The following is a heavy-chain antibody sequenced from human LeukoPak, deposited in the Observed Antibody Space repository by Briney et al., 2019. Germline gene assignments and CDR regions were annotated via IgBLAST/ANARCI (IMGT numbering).Heavy chain of an antibody. CDR3: AKDLEKGSSWYYFDY. CDR2: ISYDGSNK. D-gene: IGHD6-13*01. CDR1: GFTFSSYA. J-gene: IGHJ4*02. V-gene: IGHV3-30*04. Sequence: GRSLRLSCAASGFTFSSYAMHWVRQAPGKGLEWVAVISYDGSNKYYADSVKGRFTISRDNSKNTLYLQMNSLRAEDTAVYYCAKDLEKGSSWYYFDYWGQGTLVTVSS.